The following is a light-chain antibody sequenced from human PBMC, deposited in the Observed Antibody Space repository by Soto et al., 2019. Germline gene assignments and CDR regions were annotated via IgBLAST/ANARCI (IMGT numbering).Light chain of an antibody. CDR1: SSDVGAYNY. Sequence: QSALTQPPSASGSLGQSVTISCTGTSSDVGAYNYVSWYQQHPGKAPKLMIYEVTRRPSGVPDRFSGSKSGNTASLNVSGLQAEDEADYYCCSYTDNNDYVFGTGTKVTGL. CDR3: CSYTDNNDYV. J-gene: IGLJ1*01. V-gene: IGLV2-8*01. CDR2: EVT.